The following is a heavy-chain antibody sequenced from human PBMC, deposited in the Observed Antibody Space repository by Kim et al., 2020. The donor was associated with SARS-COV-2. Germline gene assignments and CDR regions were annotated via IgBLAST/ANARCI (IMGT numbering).Heavy chain of an antibody. CDR1: GFTFSSYA. J-gene: IGHJ4*02. D-gene: IGHD6-19*01. CDR2: ISGSGGST. V-gene: IGHV3-23*01. CDR3: AKDLSVAGVRLYRGFDY. Sequence: GGSLRLSCAASGFTFSSYAMSWVRQAPGKGLEWVSAISGSGGSTYYADSVKGRFTISRDNSKNTLYLQMNSLRAEDTAVYYCAKDLSVAGVRLYRGFDYWGQGTLVTVSS.